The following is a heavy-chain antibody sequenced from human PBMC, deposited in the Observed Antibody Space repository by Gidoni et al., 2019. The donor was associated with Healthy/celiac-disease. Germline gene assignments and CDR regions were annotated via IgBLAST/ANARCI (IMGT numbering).Heavy chain of an antibody. Sequence: QITLTESGPTLVNPTQTLPLDCTFSGFSHSTSGVGVGWIRQPPGKALERLALIYWDVDKRYTPSLKSRLTITKDTSKNQVVLTVTNMDPVDTATYYCAHSRNGDYVDYWGQGTLVTVSS. CDR3: AHSRNGDYVDY. CDR2: IYWDVDK. J-gene: IGHJ4*02. V-gene: IGHV2-5*02. CDR1: GFSHSTSGVG. D-gene: IGHD4-17*01.